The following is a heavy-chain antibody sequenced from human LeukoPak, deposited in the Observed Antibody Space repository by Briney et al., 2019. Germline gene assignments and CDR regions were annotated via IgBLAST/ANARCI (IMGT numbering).Heavy chain of an antibody. CDR1: GFTFSSYA. D-gene: IGHD6-19*01. Sequence: GGSLRLSCAASGFTFSSYAMSWVRQAPGKGLEWVSAISGSGGSTYYADSVKGRFTISRDNSKNTLYLQMNSLRAEDTAVYYCAKPPEGGGAVAGTPGYFDLWGRGTLVTVSS. CDR2: ISGSGGST. V-gene: IGHV3-23*01. J-gene: IGHJ2*01. CDR3: AKPPEGGGAVAGTPGYFDL.